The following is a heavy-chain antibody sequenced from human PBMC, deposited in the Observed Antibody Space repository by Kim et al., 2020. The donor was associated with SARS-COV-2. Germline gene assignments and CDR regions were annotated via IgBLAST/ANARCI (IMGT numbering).Heavy chain of an antibody. CDR1: GFTFSDYY. CDR3: ARDRYYYGSGRPPVGTFDP. CDR2: ISSSSSYT. V-gene: IGHV3-11*06. Sequence: GGSLRLSCAASGFTFSDYYMSWIRQAPGKGLEWVSYISSSSSYTNYADSVKGRFTISRDNAKNSLYLQMNSLRAEDTAVYYCARDRYYYGSGRPPVGTFDPWGQGTLVTVSS. J-gene: IGHJ5*02. D-gene: IGHD3-10*01.